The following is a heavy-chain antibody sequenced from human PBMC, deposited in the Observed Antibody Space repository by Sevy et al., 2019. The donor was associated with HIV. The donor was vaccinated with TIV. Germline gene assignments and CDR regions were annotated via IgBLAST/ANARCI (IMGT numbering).Heavy chain of an antibody. CDR1: GYTFTSYD. Sequence: ASVKVSCKASGYTFTSYDINWVRQATGQGLEWMGWMNPNSGNTGYAQRFQGRVTITRNTSISTAYMELRSLRSEDTAVYYCARGMGGYDWSYYYYYYMDVWGKGTTVTVSS. CDR2: MNPNSGNT. D-gene: IGHD5-12*01. V-gene: IGHV1-8*03. J-gene: IGHJ6*03. CDR3: ARGMGGYDWSYYYYYYMDV.